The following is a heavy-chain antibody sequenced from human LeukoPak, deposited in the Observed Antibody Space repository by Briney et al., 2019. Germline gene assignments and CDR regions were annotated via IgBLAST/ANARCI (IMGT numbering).Heavy chain of an antibody. CDR1: GFTFSSYS. D-gene: IGHD2-21*01. CDR3: ARNSDGYYYYYMDV. V-gene: IGHV3-21*01. CDR2: ISSSSSYI. J-gene: IGHJ6*03. Sequence: PGGSLRPSFAASGFTFSSYSMNWVRQAPGKGLEWVSSISSSSSYIYYADSVKGRFTISRDNAKNSLYLQMNSLRAEDTAVYYCARNSDGYYYYYMDVWGKGTTVTVSS.